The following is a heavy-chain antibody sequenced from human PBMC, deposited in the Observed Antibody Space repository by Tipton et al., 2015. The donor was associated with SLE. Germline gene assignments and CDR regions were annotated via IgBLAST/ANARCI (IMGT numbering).Heavy chain of an antibody. CDR1: GGSISDYY. D-gene: IGHD6-19*01. CDR3: ARDSPTVAGTFDS. Sequence: PGLVKPSETLSLTCTVSGGSISDYYWSWVRQPPGKGLEWIGYIYYTGSTNYNPSLKSRVTILVDTSKNQFSLKLGSVTAADTAVYYCARDSPTVAGTFDSWGQGTLVIV. J-gene: IGHJ4*02. V-gene: IGHV4-59*01. CDR2: IYYTGST.